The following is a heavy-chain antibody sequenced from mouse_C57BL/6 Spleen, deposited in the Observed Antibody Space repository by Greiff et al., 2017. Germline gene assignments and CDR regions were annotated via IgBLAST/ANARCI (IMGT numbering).Heavy chain of an antibody. Sequence: EVQLQQSGTVLARPGASVKMSCKTSGYTFTSYWMHWVKQRPGQGLEWIGAIYPGNSDTSYNQKFKGKAKLTAVTSASTAYMELSSLTNEDSAVYYCTRTFYGNYGGYFDVWGTGTTVTVSS. D-gene: IGHD2-10*01. CDR1: GYTFTSYW. J-gene: IGHJ1*03. V-gene: IGHV1-5*01. CDR2: IYPGNSDT. CDR3: TRTFYGNYGGYFDV.